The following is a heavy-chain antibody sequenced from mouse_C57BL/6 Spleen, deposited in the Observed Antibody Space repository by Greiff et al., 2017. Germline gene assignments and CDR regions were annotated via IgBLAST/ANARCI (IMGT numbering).Heavy chain of an antibody. J-gene: IGHJ4*01. CDR2: IYPRSGNN. D-gene: IGHD1-1*01. V-gene: IGHV1-81*01. CDR1: GYTFTSYG. CDR3: ARGGTVVATDAMDY. Sequence: VQLQQSGAELARPGASVKLSCKASGYTFTSYGISWVKQRTGQGLEWIGEIYPRSGNNYYNEKFKGKATLTADKSSSTAYRELRCLTSEDSAVYICARGGTVVATDAMDYWGQGTSVTVSS.